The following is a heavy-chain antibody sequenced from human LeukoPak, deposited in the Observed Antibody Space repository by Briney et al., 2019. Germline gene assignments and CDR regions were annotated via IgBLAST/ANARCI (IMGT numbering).Heavy chain of an antibody. J-gene: IGHJ4*02. D-gene: IGHD5-18*01. V-gene: IGHV3-23*01. CDR2: ISGSGGST. Sequence: GGSLRLSCAASGFTFSSYAMSWVRQAPGKGLEWVSAISGSGGSTYYADSVKGRFTISRDNAKNSLYLQMNSLRAEDTAVYYCARGGYSYGPLYYFDYWGQGTLVTVSS. CDR1: GFTFSSYA. CDR3: ARGGYSYGPLYYFDY.